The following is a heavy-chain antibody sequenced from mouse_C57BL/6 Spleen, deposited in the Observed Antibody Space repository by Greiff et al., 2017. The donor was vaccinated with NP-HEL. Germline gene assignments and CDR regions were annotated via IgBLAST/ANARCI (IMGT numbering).Heavy chain of an antibody. CDR2: ISGGGGNT. CDR1: GFTFSSYT. Sequence: EVQLVESGGGLVKPGGSLKLSCAASGFTFSSYTMSWVRQTPEKRLEWVATISGGGGNTYYPDSVKGRFTISRANAKNTLYLQMSSLRSEDTALYYCARQRRGTGTGYFDVWGTGTTVTVSS. D-gene: IGHD4-1*01. J-gene: IGHJ1*03. CDR3: ARQRRGTGTGYFDV. V-gene: IGHV5-9*01.